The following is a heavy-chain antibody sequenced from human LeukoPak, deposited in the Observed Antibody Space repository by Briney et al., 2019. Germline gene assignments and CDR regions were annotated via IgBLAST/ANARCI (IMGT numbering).Heavy chain of an antibody. V-gene: IGHV4-59*01. J-gene: IGHJ5*02. CDR1: GGSISINY. CDR3: ARAPYSSSWSVTWFDP. CDR2: IYYSGST. D-gene: IGHD6-13*01. Sequence: SETLSLTCTVSGGSISINYWSWIRQPPAKGLEWIGYIYYSGSTNYNPSLKSRVTISVDTSKNQFSLKLSSVTAADTAVYYCARAPYSSSWSVTWFDPWGQGTLVTVSS.